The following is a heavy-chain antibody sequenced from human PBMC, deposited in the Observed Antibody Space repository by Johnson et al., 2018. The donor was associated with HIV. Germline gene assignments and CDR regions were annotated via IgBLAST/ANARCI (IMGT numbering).Heavy chain of an antibody. D-gene: IGHD6-13*01. J-gene: IGHJ3*02. V-gene: IGHV3-30*02. Sequence: QVQLVESGGGVVLPGWSLRLSCEASGFTFSSYGMHWVRQAPGKGLEWVAFIQHDGKKELYGDSVKGRFTISRDNSKNTLYLYMTSLRSDDTTTYYCAKDWGAAAGSGAFDIWGQWTLVTVSS. CDR1: GFTFSSYG. CDR3: AKDWGAAAGSGAFDI. CDR2: IQHDGKKE.